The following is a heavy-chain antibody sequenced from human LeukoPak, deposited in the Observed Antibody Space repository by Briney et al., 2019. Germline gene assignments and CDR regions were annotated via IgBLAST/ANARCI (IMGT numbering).Heavy chain of an antibody. CDR2: ISSSSSTI. CDR1: GFTFSSYS. V-gene: IGHV3-48*04. Sequence: GSLRLSCAASGFTFSSYSMNWVRQAPGKGLEWVSYISSSSSTIYYADSVKGRFTISRDNAKNSLYLQMNSLRVEDTAVYYCARELVRGRNWFDPWGQGTLVTVSS. D-gene: IGHD3-10*01. J-gene: IGHJ5*02. CDR3: ARELVRGRNWFDP.